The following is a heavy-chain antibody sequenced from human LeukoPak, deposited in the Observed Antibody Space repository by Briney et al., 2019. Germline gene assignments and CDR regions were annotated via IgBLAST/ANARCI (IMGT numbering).Heavy chain of an antibody. Sequence: PGGSLRLSCAASGFTFSDYYMSWIRQAPGKGLEWVSYISSSGSTIYYADSVKGRFTISRDNAKNSLYLQMNSLRAEDTAVYYCAREAAYSSSWYAFDYWGQGTLVTVSS. CDR2: ISSSGSTI. V-gene: IGHV3-11*01. CDR3: AREAAYSSSWYAFDY. J-gene: IGHJ4*02. CDR1: GFTFSDYY. D-gene: IGHD6-13*01.